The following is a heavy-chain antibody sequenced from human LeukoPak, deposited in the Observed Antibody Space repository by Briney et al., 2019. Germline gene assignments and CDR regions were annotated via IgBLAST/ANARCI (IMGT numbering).Heavy chain of an antibody. Sequence: PGRSLRLSCAASGLTFSSYGMHWVRQAPGKGLERAAVISYDGSNKYYADSVKGRFTISRDNSKNTLYLQMNSLRAEDTAVYYCATPTLDANYYYGMDVWGQGTTVTVSS. CDR3: ATPTLDANYYYGMDV. D-gene: IGHD1-1*01. J-gene: IGHJ6*02. CDR1: GLTFSSYG. V-gene: IGHV3-30*03. CDR2: ISYDGSNK.